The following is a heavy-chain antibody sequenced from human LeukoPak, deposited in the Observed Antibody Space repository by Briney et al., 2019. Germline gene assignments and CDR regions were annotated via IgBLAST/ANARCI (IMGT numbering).Heavy chain of an antibody. CDR2: ISYDGSNK. J-gene: IGHJ4*02. D-gene: IGHD6-19*01. CDR3: AKAKETSSGWYLPTPDY. V-gene: IGHV3-30*18. Sequence: GGSLRLSCAASGFTLSSYGMHWVRQAPGKGLEWVAVISYDGSNKYYADSVKGRFTISRDNSKNTLYLQMTSLRAEDTAVYYCAKAKETSSGWYLPTPDYWGQGTLVTVSS. CDR1: GFTLSSYG.